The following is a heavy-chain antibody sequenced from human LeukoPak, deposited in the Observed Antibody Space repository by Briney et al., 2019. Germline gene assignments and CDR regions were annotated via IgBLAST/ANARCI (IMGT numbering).Heavy chain of an antibody. CDR1: GGSISSSSYY. V-gene: IGHV4-39*07. J-gene: IGHJ4*02. D-gene: IGHD2-21*02. CDR2: IYYSGST. CDR3: ARIPAYCGGDCYYYFDY. Sequence: SETLSLTCTVSGGSISSSSYYWGWIRQPPGKGLEWIGSIYYSGSTYYNPSLKSRVTISVDTSKNQFSLKLSSVTAADTAVYYCARIPAYCGGDCYYYFDYWGQGTLVTVSS.